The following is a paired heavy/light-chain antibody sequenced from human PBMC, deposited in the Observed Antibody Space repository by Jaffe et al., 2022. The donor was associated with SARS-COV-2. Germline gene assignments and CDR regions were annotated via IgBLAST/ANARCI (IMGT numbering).Light chain of an antibody. CDR3: QQNYGSPLT. J-gene: IGKJ4*01. V-gene: IGKV1-39*01. Sequence: DIQMTQSPSSLSASVGDTVTIPCRASQSISTYLNWYQVKPGKAPKLLIYAASRLQSGVPSRFSGSGSGTYFTLTISSLQSEDFATYYCQQNYGSPLTFGGGTKV. CDR2: AAS. CDR1: QSISTY.
Heavy chain of an antibody. V-gene: IGHV4-61*02. CDR2: VYTGGST. D-gene: IGHD2-15*01. J-gene: IGHJ6*02. CDR1: GGSINSGSYY. Sequence: QVQLQESGPRLVKPSQTLSLTCTVSGGSINSGSYYWSWIRQPAGKGLEWIGRVYTGGSTNYNPSLKSRVTISLDTSKNQFSLELTSVSAADTAVYYCARDLRWTQVSPHGMDVWGQGTTVTVSS. CDR3: ARDLRWTQVSPHGMDV.